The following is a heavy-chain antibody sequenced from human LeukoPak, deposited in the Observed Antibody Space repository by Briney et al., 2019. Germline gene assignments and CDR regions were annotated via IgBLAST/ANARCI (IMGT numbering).Heavy chain of an antibody. Sequence: SETLSLTCAVYGGTFSGYYWSWIRQPPGKGLEWIGEINHSGSTNYNPSLKSRVTISVDTSKNQFSLKLSSVTAADTAVYYCARVGYSSSSGDDYWGQGTLVTVSS. V-gene: IGHV4-34*01. D-gene: IGHD6-6*01. CDR1: GGTFSGYY. J-gene: IGHJ4*02. CDR2: INHSGST. CDR3: ARVGYSSSSGDDY.